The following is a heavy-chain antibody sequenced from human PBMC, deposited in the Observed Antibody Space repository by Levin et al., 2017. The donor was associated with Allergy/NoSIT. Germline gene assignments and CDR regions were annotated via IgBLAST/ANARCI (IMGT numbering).Heavy chain of an antibody. J-gene: IGHJ4*02. Sequence: ASVKVSCKASGYTFTGYYMHWVRQAPGQGLEWMGWINPNSGGTNYAQKFQGRVTMTRDTSISTAYMELSRLRSDDTAVYYCARDTTMYGPRGYSYGYGNYWGQGTLVTVSS. V-gene: IGHV1-2*02. CDR1: GYTFTGYY. D-gene: IGHD5-18*01. CDR2: INPNSGGT. CDR3: ARDTTMYGPRGYSYGYGNY.